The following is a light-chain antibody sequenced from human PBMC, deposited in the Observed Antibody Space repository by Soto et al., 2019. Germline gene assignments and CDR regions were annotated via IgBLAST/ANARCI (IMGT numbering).Light chain of an antibody. V-gene: IGLV1-44*01. Sequence: QSVVTQPPSASGTPGQRVTISCSGSSSNIGSNTVNWYQQLPGTAPKLLIYANNQRPSGVPDRFSGSKSGNTASLTVSGLQAEDEADYYCSSYAGSNNFHVVFGGGTQLTVL. J-gene: IGLJ2*01. CDR1: SSNIGSNT. CDR3: SSYAGSNNFHVV. CDR2: ANN.